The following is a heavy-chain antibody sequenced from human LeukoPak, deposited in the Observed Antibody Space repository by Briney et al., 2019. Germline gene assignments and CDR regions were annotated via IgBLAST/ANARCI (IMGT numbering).Heavy chain of an antibody. Sequence: PSETLSLTCTVSGASMSSYYWNWIRQPPGKGLEWIGYVFYTGSTNYNPSLKGRVTISIDMSKNQFSLNLSSVTAADTAVYYCAGDDKDALDIWGQGTMVTVSS. J-gene: IGHJ3*02. D-gene: IGHD3-22*01. CDR1: GASMSSYY. CDR3: AGDDKDALDI. V-gene: IGHV4-59*01. CDR2: VFYTGST.